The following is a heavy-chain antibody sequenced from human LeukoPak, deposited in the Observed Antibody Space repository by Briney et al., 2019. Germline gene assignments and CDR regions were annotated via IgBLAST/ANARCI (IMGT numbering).Heavy chain of an antibody. CDR3: ARGVGSSSWACPDY. D-gene: IGHD6-13*01. CDR2: INPNSGGT. J-gene: IGHJ4*02. Sequence: ASVKVSCKASGYTFTCYYMHWVRQAPGQGLEWMGWINPNSGGTNYAQKFQGRVTMTRDTSISTAYMELSRLRSDDTAVYYCARGVGSSSWACPDYWGQGTRVTVSS. V-gene: IGHV1-2*02. CDR1: GYTFTCYY.